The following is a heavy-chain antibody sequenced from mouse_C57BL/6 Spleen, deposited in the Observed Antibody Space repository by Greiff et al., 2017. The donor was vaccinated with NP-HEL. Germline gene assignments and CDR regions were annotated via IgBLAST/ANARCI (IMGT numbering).Heavy chain of an antibody. D-gene: IGHD2-4*01. Sequence: QVQLKQPGAELVRPGSSVKLSCKASGYTFTSYWMHWVKQRPIQGLEWIGNIDPSDSETHYNQKFKDKATLTVDKSSSTAYMQLSSLTSEDSAVYYCARGDDYAAWFAYWGQGTLVTVSA. V-gene: IGHV1-52*01. CDR2: IDPSDSET. J-gene: IGHJ3*01. CDR3: ARGDDYAAWFAY. CDR1: GYTFTSYW.